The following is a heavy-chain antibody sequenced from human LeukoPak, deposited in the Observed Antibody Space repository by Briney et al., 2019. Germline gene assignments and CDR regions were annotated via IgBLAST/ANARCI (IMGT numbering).Heavy chain of an antibody. CDR1: GGSISSYY. CDR3: ARDTQFGYNWNDAYFDY. Sequence: SETLSLTCTVSGGSISSYYWSWIRQPAGKGLEWIGRIYTSGSTNYNPSLKSRVTMSVDTSKNQFSLKLSSVTAADTAVYYCARDTQFGYNWNDAYFDYWGQGTLVTVSS. J-gene: IGHJ4*02. V-gene: IGHV4-4*07. D-gene: IGHD1-20*01. CDR2: IYTSGST.